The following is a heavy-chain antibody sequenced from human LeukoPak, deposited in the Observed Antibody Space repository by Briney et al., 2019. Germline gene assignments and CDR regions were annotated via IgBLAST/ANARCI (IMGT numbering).Heavy chain of an antibody. V-gene: IGHV3-20*04. Sequence: GGSLRLSCAASGFTFDDYGMTWVRQAPGKGLEWVAGINWNGDTTGYADSVRGRFTISRDNAKNSLYLQMNSLRAEDMALYYCAKGYSSSWYDDNWFDPWGQGTLVTVSS. CDR2: INWNGDTT. CDR1: GFTFDDYG. D-gene: IGHD6-13*01. CDR3: AKGYSSSWYDDNWFDP. J-gene: IGHJ5*02.